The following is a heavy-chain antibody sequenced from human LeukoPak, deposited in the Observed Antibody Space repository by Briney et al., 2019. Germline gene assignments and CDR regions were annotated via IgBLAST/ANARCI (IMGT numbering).Heavy chain of an antibody. J-gene: IGHJ5*02. CDR2: IYPGGCDT. CDR1: GYIFTSYW. Sequence: GESLKISCNGSGYIFTSYWIGWVRQMPGKGLEWMGIIYPGGCDTRYSPSFQGQVTISASKSISSAYLQWSSLKASDTAMYYCARDLSRTMVRGVRNWFDPWGQGTLVTVSS. D-gene: IGHD3-10*01. CDR3: ARDLSRTMVRGVRNWFDP. V-gene: IGHV5-51*01.